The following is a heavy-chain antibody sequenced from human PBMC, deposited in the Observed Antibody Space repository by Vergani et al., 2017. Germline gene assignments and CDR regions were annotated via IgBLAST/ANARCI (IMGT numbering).Heavy chain of an antibody. V-gene: IGHV5-51*01. CDR3: ASGGNDSENGGALQL. CDR1: GYIFSNFW. J-gene: IGHJ3*01. CDR2: IYPGDSEV. Sequence: EKQLVQSGSETKKPGESLKISCQAFGYIFSNFWIGWVRQRPGRGLEWMGIIYPGDSEVKSNPTFRGQVIFSVDTSVNTAYLQWRSLQASDTATYFCASGGNDSENGGALQLWGQGTNITVSS. D-gene: IGHD3-16*01.